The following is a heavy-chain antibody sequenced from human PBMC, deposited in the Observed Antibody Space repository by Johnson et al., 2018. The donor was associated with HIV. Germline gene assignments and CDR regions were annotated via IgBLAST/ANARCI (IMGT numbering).Heavy chain of an antibody. CDR1: GFTFSSYA. D-gene: IGHD3-10*01. Sequence: VQLVESGGGLVQPGGSLRLSCAASGFTFSSYAMSWVRQAPGKGLEWVGRVKSKTDGGTIDYAAAVKGRFIISRDDSKNTLYLQMNGLKTEDTAVYYCTTMSALWFGDLHVFGDGFDIWGQGTMVTVSS. J-gene: IGHJ3*02. CDR3: TTMSALWFGDLHVFGDGFDI. V-gene: IGHV3-15*01. CDR2: VKSKTDGGTI.